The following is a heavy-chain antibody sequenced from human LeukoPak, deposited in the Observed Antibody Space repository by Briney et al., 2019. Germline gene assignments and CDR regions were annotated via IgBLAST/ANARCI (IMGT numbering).Heavy chain of an antibody. CDR3: ARFPQYSSGWYYYYGMDV. J-gene: IGHJ6*02. CDR2: INSDGSVT. D-gene: IGHD6-19*01. CDR1: GFTFSAFW. V-gene: IGHV3-74*01. Sequence: GGSLRLSCAASGFTFSAFWMHWVRQAPGKGLVWVSDINSDGSVTAHADSVKGRFTISRDNAKNSLYLQMNSLRAEDTAVYYCARFPQYSSGWYYYYGMDVWGQGTTVTVSS.